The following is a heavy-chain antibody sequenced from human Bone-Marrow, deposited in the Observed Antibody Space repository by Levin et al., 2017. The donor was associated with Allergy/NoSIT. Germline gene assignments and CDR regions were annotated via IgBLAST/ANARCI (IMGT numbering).Heavy chain of an antibody. CDR3: ARGRSFYGAQYCSSTSCKPSYYYMDV. V-gene: IGHV4-34*01. D-gene: IGHD2-2*01. CDR2: INHSGST. J-gene: IGHJ6*03. CDR1: GGSFSGYY. Sequence: KTSETLSLTCAVYGGSFSGYYWSWIRQPPGKGLEWIGEINHSGSTNYNPSLKSRVTISVDTSKNQFSLKLSSVTAADTAVYYCARGRSFYGAQYCSSTSCKPSYYYMDVWGKGTTVTVSS.